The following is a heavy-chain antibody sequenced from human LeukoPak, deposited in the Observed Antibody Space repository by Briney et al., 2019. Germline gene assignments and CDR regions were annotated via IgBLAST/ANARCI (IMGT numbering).Heavy chain of an antibody. CDR2: ISYDGSNI. CDR1: GFTFSSYG. CDR3: AKDLGF. Sequence: GRSLRLSCAASGFTFSSYGMHWVRQAPGKGLEWVAVISYDGSNIYYADSVKGRFIISRDNSKNTLYLQMNSLRAEDTAVYYCAKDLGFWGQGTLVTVSS. V-gene: IGHV3-30*18. J-gene: IGHJ4*02. D-gene: IGHD2-2*03.